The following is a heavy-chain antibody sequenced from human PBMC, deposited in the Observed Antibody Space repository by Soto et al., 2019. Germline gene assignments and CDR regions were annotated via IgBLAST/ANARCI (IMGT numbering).Heavy chain of an antibody. CDR1: GFTFDDYA. CDR2: INWNSASI. D-gene: IGHD2-15*01. CDR3: AKPSYCTGGRCYLSFDY. J-gene: IGHJ4*02. V-gene: IGHV3-9*01. Sequence: EVQLVETGGDLVQPGKSLRLSCTASGFTFDDYAMHWVRQVPGKGLEWVSGINWNSASIVYADSVKGRFTISRDNAKNSLYLQMNSLRPEDTAFYYCAKPSYCTGGRCYLSFDYWGQGTLVTVSS.